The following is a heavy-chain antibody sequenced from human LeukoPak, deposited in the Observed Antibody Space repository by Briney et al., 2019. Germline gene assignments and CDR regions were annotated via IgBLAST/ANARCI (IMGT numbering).Heavy chain of an antibody. V-gene: IGHV4-4*07. J-gene: IGHJ4*02. D-gene: IGHD2-15*01. CDR1: GASINSHY. CDR2: IYISGST. Sequence: SSETLSLTCPVSGASINSHYWTWIRQPAGKGLEWIGRIYISGSTNYSPSLKSRVTMSVDTSKNQFSLNLISVTAADTAVYYCARALSPLPGTYFFDYWGQGTLVTVSS. CDR3: ARALSPLPGTYFFDY.